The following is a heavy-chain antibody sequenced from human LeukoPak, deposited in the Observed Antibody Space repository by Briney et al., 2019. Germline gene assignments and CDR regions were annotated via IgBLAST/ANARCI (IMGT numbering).Heavy chain of an antibody. V-gene: IGHV3-23*01. Sequence: AGGSLRLSCAASGFTFSTYAMSWIRQDPEKGLEWVSLIGGSGSPTYYADSVKGRFTISRDNSKNTLFLQMHSLRAEDTAIYYCLTPYTSGWYDYWGQGVLVNVSS. CDR2: IGGSGSPT. J-gene: IGHJ4*02. CDR3: LTPYTSGWYDY. D-gene: IGHD6-19*01. CDR1: GFTFSTYA.